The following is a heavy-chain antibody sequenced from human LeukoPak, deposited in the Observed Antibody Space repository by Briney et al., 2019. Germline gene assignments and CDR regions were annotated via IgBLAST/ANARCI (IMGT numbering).Heavy chain of an antibody. J-gene: IGHJ4*02. CDR1: GFTFSSYA. D-gene: IGHD2-15*01. CDR3: TNHFDIGGSGIPAFDY. CDR2: ISGSGGST. Sequence: PGGSLRLSCAASGFTFSSYAMSWVRQAPGKGLEWVSAISGSGGSTYYADSVKGRFTISRDNSKNTLYLQMNSLRAEDTAVYYCTNHFDIGGSGIPAFDYWGQGTLVTVSS. V-gene: IGHV3-23*01.